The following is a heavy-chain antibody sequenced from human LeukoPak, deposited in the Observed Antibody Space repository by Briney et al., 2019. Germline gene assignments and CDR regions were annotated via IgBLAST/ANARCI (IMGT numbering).Heavy chain of an antibody. D-gene: IGHD3-10*01. V-gene: IGHV1-18*04. CDR1: GYTFTSYG. J-gene: IGHJ4*02. Sequence: ASVKLSCKASGYTFTSYGISWVRQAPGQGLEWMGWISAYNGNTNYAQKLQGRVTMTTDTSTSTAYMELRSLRSDDTAVYYCARDTLLWFGEQPDYWGQGTLVTVSS. CDR3: ARDTLLWFGEQPDY. CDR2: ISAYNGNT.